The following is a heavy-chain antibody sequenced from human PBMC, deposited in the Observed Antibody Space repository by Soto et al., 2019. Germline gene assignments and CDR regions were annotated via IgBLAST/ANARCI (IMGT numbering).Heavy chain of an antibody. J-gene: IGHJ4*02. Sequence: PSETLSLTCTVSGDSISTTNHYCNWIRQPPGKGLEWIGFISYSGTTYYNPSLKSRVTISVDTSRNQFSLKLTSVTAADTAVYYCARWRDAVATHDSWGQGTLVTVSS. CDR2: ISYSGTT. CDR3: ARWRDAVATHDS. D-gene: IGHD5-12*01. V-gene: IGHV4-30-4*08. CDR1: GDSISTTNHY.